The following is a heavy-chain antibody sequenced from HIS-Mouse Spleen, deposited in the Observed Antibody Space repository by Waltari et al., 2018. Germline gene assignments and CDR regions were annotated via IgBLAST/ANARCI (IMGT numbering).Heavy chain of an antibody. Sequence: QVQLVESGGGVVQPGRSLSLSCAPVGFTFSSYGMHWVRQAPGKGLEWVAVISYDGSNKYYADSVKGRFTISRDNSKNTLYLQMNSLRAEDTAVYYCAKDKHHAFDYWGQGTLVTVSS. J-gene: IGHJ4*02. CDR3: AKDKHHAFDY. CDR1: GFTFSSYG. CDR2: ISYDGSNK. V-gene: IGHV3-30*18.